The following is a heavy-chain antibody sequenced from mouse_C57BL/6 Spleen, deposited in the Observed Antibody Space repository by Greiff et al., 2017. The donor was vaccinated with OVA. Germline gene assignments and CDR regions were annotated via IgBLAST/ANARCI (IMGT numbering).Heavy chain of an antibody. CDR1: GYTFTSYW. CDR3: ARSGYGSSYVFAY. Sequence: VQLQQPGAELVRPGSSVKLSCKASGYTFTSYWMHWVKQRPIQGLEWIGNIDPSDSDTHYNQKFKDKATLTVDKSSSTAYMQLSSLTSEDAAVDYYARSGYGSSYVFAYWGQGTLVTVSA. CDR2: IDPSDSDT. V-gene: IGHV1-52*01. J-gene: IGHJ3*01. D-gene: IGHD1-1*01.